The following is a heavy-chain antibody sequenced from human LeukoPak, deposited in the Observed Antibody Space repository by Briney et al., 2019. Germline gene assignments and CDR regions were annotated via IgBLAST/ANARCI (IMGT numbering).Heavy chain of an antibody. V-gene: IGHV3-23*01. Sequence: PGGSLRLSCAASGFTFSSYAMSWVRQAPGKGLEWVSAISRSGGSTYYADSVKGRFTISRDNSKNTLYLQMNSLRAEDTAVYYCAKEGQRSSGSYYVYWGQGTLVTVSS. D-gene: IGHD3-10*01. CDR2: ISRSGGST. J-gene: IGHJ4*02. CDR3: AKEGQRSSGSYYVY. CDR1: GFTFSSYA.